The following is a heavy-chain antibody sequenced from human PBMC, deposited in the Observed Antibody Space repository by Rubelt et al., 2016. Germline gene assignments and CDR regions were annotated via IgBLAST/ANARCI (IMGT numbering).Heavy chain of an antibody. D-gene: IGHD7-27*01. J-gene: IGHJ4*02. V-gene: IGHV1-2*02. CDR2: INPNSGGT. CDR1: GYTFTGYY. Sequence: QVQLVQSGSELKKPGASVKVSCKASGYTFTGYYMHWVRQAPGQGLEWMGWINPNSGGTNYAKKFQGRVTMTRDTSISTAYMELSRLRADDTAVYYCARDGQLGGHDYWGQGTLVTVSS. CDR3: ARDGQLGGHDY.